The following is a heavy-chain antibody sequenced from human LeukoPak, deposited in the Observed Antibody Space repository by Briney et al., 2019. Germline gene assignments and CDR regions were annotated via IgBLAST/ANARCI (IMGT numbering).Heavy chain of an antibody. CDR1: GFTFSSYS. CDR2: ISSSSSYI. Sequence: GGSLRLSCAASGFTFSSYSMNWVRQAPGKGLEWVSSISSSSSYIYYADSVKGRFTISRDNAKNTLYLQMNSLRAEDTAVYYCASLGGSYMDVWGKGTTVTVSS. D-gene: IGHD1-26*01. CDR3: ASLGGSYMDV. V-gene: IGHV3-21*01. J-gene: IGHJ6*03.